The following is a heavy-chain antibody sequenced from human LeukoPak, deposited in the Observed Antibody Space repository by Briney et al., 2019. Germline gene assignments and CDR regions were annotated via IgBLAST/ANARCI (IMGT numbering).Heavy chain of an antibody. CDR2: IGTAGDT. J-gene: IGHJ4*02. CDR3: ARGGPAVGIAAAGTFDY. V-gene: IGHV3-13*01. D-gene: IGHD6-13*01. Sequence: PGGSLRLSCAASGFTFSSYDMHWVRQATGKGLEWVSAIGTAGDTYYPGSVKGRFTISRENAKNSLYLQMNSLRAGDTAVYYCARGGPAVGIAAAGTFDYWGQGTPVTVSS. CDR1: GFTFSSYD.